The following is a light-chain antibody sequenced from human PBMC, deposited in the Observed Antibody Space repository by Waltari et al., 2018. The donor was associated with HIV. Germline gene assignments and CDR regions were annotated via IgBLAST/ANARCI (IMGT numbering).Light chain of an antibody. CDR3: SSYTSSSTLLV. J-gene: IGLJ1*01. Sequence: QSALTQPASVSGSPGQSITISCTGTSSDVASYNYVSWYQLHPGKAPKLMIYEVSNRPSGVSNRCSGSKSGNTASLTISGLQAEDEADYYCSSYTSSSTLLVFGTGTKVTVL. CDR1: SSDVASYNY. V-gene: IGLV2-14*01. CDR2: EVS.